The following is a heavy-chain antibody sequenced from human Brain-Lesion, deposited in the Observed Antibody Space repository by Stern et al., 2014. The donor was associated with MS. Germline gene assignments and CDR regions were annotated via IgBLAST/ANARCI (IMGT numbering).Heavy chain of an antibody. D-gene: IGHD1-26*01. CDR1: GGSISSSTYY. CDR3: ARHDSVPRPSQLYSARDRGPGYFDY. Sequence: VQLEESGPGLVKPSETLSLTCTVSGGSISSSTYYWDWIRQPPGKGLEWIGNIYYSGFTYYNPSLKSRVTISVDMSKNQFSLKLSSVPAADTAIYYCARHDSVPRPSQLYSARDRGPGYFDYWGQGTLVTVSS. V-gene: IGHV4-39*01. CDR2: IYYSGFT. J-gene: IGHJ4*02.